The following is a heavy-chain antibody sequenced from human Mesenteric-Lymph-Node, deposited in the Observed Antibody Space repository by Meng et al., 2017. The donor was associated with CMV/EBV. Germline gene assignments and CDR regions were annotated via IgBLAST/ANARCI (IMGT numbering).Heavy chain of an antibody. J-gene: IGHJ4*02. V-gene: IGHV4-34*01. CDR2: INHSGST. CDR1: GGSFSGYY. CDR3: ARDRRDRGYSLDY. Sequence: SETLSLTCAVYGGSFSGYYWSWIRQPPGKGLEWIGEINHSGSTNYNPSLKSRVTISVDTSKNQFSLKLSSVTAADTAVYYCARDRRDRGYSLDYWGQGTLVTVSS. D-gene: IGHD5-18*01.